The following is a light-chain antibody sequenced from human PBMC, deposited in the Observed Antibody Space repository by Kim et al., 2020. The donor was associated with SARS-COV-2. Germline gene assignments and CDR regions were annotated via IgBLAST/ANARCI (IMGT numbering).Light chain of an antibody. CDR1: QSVSSSY. CDR2: GAS. V-gene: IGKV3-20*01. CDR3: QQYGSSPKLT. Sequence: PGGRHTLSCRASQSVSSSYLAWYQQKPGQAPRLLIYGASSRATGIPDRFGGSGSGTDFTLTISRLEPEDFAVYYCQQYGSSPKLTFGGGTKVDIK. J-gene: IGKJ4*01.